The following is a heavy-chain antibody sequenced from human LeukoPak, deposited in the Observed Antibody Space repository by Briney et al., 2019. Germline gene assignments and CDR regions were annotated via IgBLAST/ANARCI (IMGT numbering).Heavy chain of an antibody. J-gene: IGHJ4*02. CDR3: AKDRGCSGGSCYGVGVDY. D-gene: IGHD2-15*01. CDR2: IKQDGSEQ. CDR1: GFTFSTYW. Sequence: GGSLRLSCAASGFTFSTYWMTWVRQAPGKGLEWVANIKQDGSEQYYVDSVKGRFTISRDNAKNSLSLQMNSLRAEDTAVYYCAKDRGCSGGSCYGVGVDYWGQGTLVTVSS. V-gene: IGHV3-7*01.